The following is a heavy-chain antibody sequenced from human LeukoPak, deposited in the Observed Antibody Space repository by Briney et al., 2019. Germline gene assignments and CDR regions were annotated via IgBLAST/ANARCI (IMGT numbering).Heavy chain of an antibody. V-gene: IGHV3-48*04. CDR1: GFTFSNFG. D-gene: IGHD1-1*01. Sequence: GRSLRLSCAASGFTFSNFGMHWARQAPGKGLEWLSYISSSGTTRYYADSVKGRSTISRDNAKNSLYLQMNSLRAEDTALYYCARGRYNWNDPTFMDVWGQGTTVSVSS. CDR2: ISSSGTTR. J-gene: IGHJ6*02. CDR3: ARGRYNWNDPTFMDV.